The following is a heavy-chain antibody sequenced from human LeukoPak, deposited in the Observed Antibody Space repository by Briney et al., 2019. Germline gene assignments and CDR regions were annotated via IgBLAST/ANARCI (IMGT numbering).Heavy chain of an antibody. CDR3: ARDWETLTYYDSSGQEY. CDR2: ISGSGGTT. CDR1: GFTFSSYA. Sequence: GGSLRLSCAASGFTFSSYAMSWVRQAPGKGLEWVSAISGSGGTTYYADSVKGRFTISRDNSKNTLYPQMNSLRAEDTAIYFCARDWETLTYYDSSGQEYWGQGTMVTVSS. D-gene: IGHD3-22*01. J-gene: IGHJ3*01. V-gene: IGHV3-23*01.